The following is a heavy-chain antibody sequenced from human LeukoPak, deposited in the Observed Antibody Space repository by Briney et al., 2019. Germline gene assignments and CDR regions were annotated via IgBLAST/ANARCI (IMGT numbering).Heavy chain of an antibody. CDR3: ARVAVSGPTGWFDS. J-gene: IGHJ5*01. D-gene: IGHD2-8*02. Sequence: GGSLRLSCVVSGFPFSTYWMSWVRQAPGKGPEWVSYISSRSSTIYYADSVKGRFTISRDNAKNSLYLQMNSLRAEDTATYYCARVAVSGPTGWFDSWGQGTLVIVSS. CDR1: GFPFSTYW. V-gene: IGHV3-48*04. CDR2: ISSRSSTI.